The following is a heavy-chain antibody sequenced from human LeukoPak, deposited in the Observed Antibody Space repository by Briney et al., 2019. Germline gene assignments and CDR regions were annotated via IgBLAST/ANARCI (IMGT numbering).Heavy chain of an antibody. V-gene: IGHV3-53*01. Sequence: GGSLRLSCAASGFTVSSNYMSWVRQAPGKGLEWVSVIYSGGSTYYADSVKGRFTISRDNSKNTLYLQMNSLRAEDTAVYYCANVYDFWSGIRDFFDYWGQGTLVTVSS. J-gene: IGHJ4*02. CDR3: ANVYDFWSGIRDFFDY. D-gene: IGHD3-3*01. CDR2: IYSGGST. CDR1: GFTVSSNY.